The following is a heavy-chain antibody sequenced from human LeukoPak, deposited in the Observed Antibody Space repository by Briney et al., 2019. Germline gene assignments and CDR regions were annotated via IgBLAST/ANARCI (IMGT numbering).Heavy chain of an antibody. Sequence: EASVKVSCKASGYTFTGYIMHWVRQAPGQGLEWMGWINPNSGDTKYTQKFQGRVTLTRDTSISTAYMELNRLRSDDTAVYYCARDRSPYCGGDCSDYWGQGALVTVSS. J-gene: IGHJ4*02. D-gene: IGHD2-21*02. V-gene: IGHV1-2*02. CDR1: GYTFTGYI. CDR3: ARDRSPYCGGDCSDY. CDR2: INPNSGDT.